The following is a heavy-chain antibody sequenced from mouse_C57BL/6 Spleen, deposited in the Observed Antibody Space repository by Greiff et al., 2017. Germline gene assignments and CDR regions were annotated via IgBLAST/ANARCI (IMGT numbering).Heavy chain of an antibody. Sequence: EVKLVESGGGLVKPGGSLKLSCAASGFTFSSYAMSWVRQTPEKRLEWVATISDGGSYTYYPDNVKGRFTISRDNAKNNLYLQMSHLKSEDTAMYYCAREGIITTVVATSWYFDVWGTGTTVTVSS. CDR3: AREGIITTVVATSWYFDV. CDR2: ISDGGSYT. CDR1: GFTFSSYA. D-gene: IGHD1-1*01. J-gene: IGHJ1*03. V-gene: IGHV5-4*01.